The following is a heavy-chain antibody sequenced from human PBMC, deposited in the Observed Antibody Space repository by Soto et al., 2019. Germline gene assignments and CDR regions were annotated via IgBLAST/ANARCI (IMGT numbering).Heavy chain of an antibody. CDR2: IYYSGST. CDR3: ARGRKEYSSSWYVD. D-gene: IGHD6-13*01. J-gene: IGHJ4*02. V-gene: IGHV4-39*01. Sequence: QLQLQESGPGLVKPSETLSLTCTVSGGSISSSSYYWGWIRQPPGKGLEWIGSIYYSGSTYYNPSLKSRVTISVDTSKNQFSLKLSSVTAADTAVYYCARGRKEYSSSWYVDWGQGTLVTVSS. CDR1: GGSISSSSYY.